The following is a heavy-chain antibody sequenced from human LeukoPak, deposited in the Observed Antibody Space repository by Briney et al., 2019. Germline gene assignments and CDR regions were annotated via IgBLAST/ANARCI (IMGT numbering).Heavy chain of an antibody. CDR3: ARAPDCSGGSCYSYYYYYMDV. CDR1: GGSISSSSYY. Sequence: SETLSLTCTVSGGSISSSSYYWGWIRQPPGKGLEWIGYIYYSGSTNYNPSLKSRVTISVDTSKNQFSLKLSSVTAADTAVYYCARAPDCSGGSCYSYYYYYMDVWGKGTTVTVSS. J-gene: IGHJ6*03. V-gene: IGHV4-61*05. D-gene: IGHD2-15*01. CDR2: IYYSGST.